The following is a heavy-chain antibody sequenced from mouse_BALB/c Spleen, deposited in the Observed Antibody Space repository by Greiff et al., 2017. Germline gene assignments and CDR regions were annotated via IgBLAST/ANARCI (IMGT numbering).Heavy chain of an antibody. CDR2: ISSGGGST. D-gene: IGHD1-2*01. V-gene: IGHV5-12-1*01. Sequence: EVMLVESGGGLVKPGGSLKLSCAASGFAFSSYDMSWVRQTPEKRLEWVAYISSGGGSTYYPDTVKGRFTISRDNAKNTLYLQMSSLKSEDTAMYYCARQIYYGYLFDYWGQGTTLTVSS. J-gene: IGHJ2*01. CDR3: ARQIYYGYLFDY. CDR1: GFAFSSYD.